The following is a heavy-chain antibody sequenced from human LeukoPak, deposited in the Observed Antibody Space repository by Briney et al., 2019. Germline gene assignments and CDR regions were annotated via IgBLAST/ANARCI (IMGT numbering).Heavy chain of an antibody. CDR1: GYTFTSYG. Sequence: RASVKVSCKASGYTFTSYGISWVRQAPGQGLEWMGWINPNSGGTNYAQKFQGRVTMTRDTSISTAYMELSRLRSDDTAVYYCARGGYYDSSGYSWFDPWGQGTLVTVSS. J-gene: IGHJ5*02. CDR3: ARGGYYDSSGYSWFDP. CDR2: INPNSGGT. V-gene: IGHV1-2*02. D-gene: IGHD3-22*01.